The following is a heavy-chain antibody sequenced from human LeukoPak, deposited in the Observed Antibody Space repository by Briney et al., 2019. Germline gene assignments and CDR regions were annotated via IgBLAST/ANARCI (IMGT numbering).Heavy chain of an antibody. J-gene: IGHJ5*02. V-gene: IGHV4-30-2*01. Sequence: SETLSLTCTVSGGSISSGGYYWSWIRQPPGKGLEWIGYIYHSGSTYYNPSLKSRVTISVDRSKNQFSLKLSSVTAADTAVYYCARKVLGYCSSTSCTNWFDPWGQGTLVTVSS. CDR1: GGSISSGGYY. CDR2: IYHSGST. D-gene: IGHD2-2*01. CDR3: ARKVLGYCSSTSCTNWFDP.